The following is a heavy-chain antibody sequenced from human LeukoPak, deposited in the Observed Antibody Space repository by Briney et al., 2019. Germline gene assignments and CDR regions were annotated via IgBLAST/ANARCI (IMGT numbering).Heavy chain of an antibody. J-gene: IGHJ4*02. D-gene: IGHD2-15*01. V-gene: IGHV3-66*01. CDR2: IYSGGST. CDR3: ARDFCSAGSCYPDN. CDR1: GFTVSSDY. Sequence: GGSLRLSCAASGFTVSSDYMSWVRQAPGKGLEWVSVIYSGGSTYYADSVKGRFTISRDNSKNTLYLQMNSLRVEDTAVYYCARDFCSAGSCYPDNWGQGTLVTVSS.